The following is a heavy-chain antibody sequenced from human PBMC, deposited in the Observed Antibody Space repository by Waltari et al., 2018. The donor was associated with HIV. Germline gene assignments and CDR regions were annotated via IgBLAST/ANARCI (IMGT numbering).Heavy chain of an antibody. CDR3: AKDDSTGSSGYYPFHY. V-gene: IGHV3-23*04. CDR2: ISGSGGST. J-gene: IGHJ4*02. Sequence: EVQLVESGGGLVPPGGSLRLHCACSGLPFPNSVLNWVRQAPGKGLEWVSAISGSGGSTYYADSVKGRFTISRDNSKNTLYLQMNSLRAEDTALYYWAKDDSTGSSGYYPFHYWGQGTLITGSS. CDR1: GLPFPNSV. D-gene: IGHD3-22*01.